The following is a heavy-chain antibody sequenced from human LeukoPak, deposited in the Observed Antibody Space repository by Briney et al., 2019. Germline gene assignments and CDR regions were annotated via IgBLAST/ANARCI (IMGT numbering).Heavy chain of an antibody. J-gene: IGHJ4*02. CDR1: GFTFSSYW. V-gene: IGHV3-7*03. CDR2: IKQDGSEK. Sequence: GGSLRLSCAASGFTFSSYWMSWVRQAPGKGLEWVANIKQDGSEKYYVDSVKGRFTISRDNAKNSLYLQMNSLRAEDMALYYCAKGVGPTVTPCYFGYWGQGTLVTVSS. CDR3: AKGVGPTVTPCYFGY. D-gene: IGHD4-11*01.